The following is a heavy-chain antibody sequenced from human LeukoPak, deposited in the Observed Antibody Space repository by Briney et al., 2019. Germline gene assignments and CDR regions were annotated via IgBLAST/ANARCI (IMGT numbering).Heavy chain of an antibody. CDR2: TNSDGSST. D-gene: IGHD1-26*01. CDR1: GFTFSSYW. Sequence: PGGSLRLSCAASGFTFSSYWMHWVRQAPGKGLVWVSRTNSDGSSTYYADSVKGRFTISRDNSKNTLYLQVNSLRAEDTAVYYCAKGGKWDVTPFDYWGQGTLVTVSS. V-gene: IGHV3-74*01. CDR3: AKGGKWDVTPFDY. J-gene: IGHJ4*02.